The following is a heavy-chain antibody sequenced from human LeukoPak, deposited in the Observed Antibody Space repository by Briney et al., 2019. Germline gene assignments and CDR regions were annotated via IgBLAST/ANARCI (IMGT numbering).Heavy chain of an antibody. Sequence: SGTLSLTCAVSGGSISSSNWWSWVRQPPGKGLEWIGEIYHSGSTNYNPSLKSRVTISVDKSKNQFSLKLSSVTAADTAVYYCARANPYYDFWSGYYSASVNYYYGMDVWGQGTTVTVSS. V-gene: IGHV4-4*02. J-gene: IGHJ6*02. CDR3: ARANPYYDFWSGYYSASVNYYYGMDV. D-gene: IGHD3-3*01. CDR1: GGSISSSNW. CDR2: IYHSGST.